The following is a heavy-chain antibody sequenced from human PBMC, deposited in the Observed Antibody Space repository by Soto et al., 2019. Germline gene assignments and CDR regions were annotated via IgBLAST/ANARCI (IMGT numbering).Heavy chain of an antibody. Sequence: GGSLRLSCAASGFTFSDHFIHWVRQAPGKGLEWVGRIRNKAHSYTTTYAASVKDRFTISRDDSKKSVYLQMDSLKSEDTAVYYCGRGLYGDYALDGWGQGTLVTVSS. CDR2: IRNKAHSYTT. J-gene: IGHJ4*02. CDR3: GRGLYGDYALDG. CDR1: GFTFSDHF. V-gene: IGHV3-72*01. D-gene: IGHD4-17*01.